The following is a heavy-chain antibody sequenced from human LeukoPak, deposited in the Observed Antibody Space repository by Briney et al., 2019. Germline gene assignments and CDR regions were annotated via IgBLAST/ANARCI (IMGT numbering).Heavy chain of an antibody. CDR1: GFTFSRYA. D-gene: IGHD5/OR15-5a*01. CDR3: TKDSSVPFGITD. J-gene: IGHJ4*02. V-gene: IGHV3-23*01. Sequence: GGSLRLSCAASGFTFSRYAMSWVCQAPGKGLEWVSAIGGSGSNTYYADSVKGRFTISRDNSKSTLSLQLNSLRAEDTAVYYCTKDSSVPFGITDWGQGTLVTVSS. CDR2: IGGSGSNT.